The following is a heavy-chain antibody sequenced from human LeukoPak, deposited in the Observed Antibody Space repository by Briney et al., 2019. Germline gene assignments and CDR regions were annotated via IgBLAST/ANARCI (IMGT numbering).Heavy chain of an antibody. CDR3: ARALAYCGGDCFRSFDY. CDR1: GGTFSSYA. Sequence: GASVKVSCKASGGTFSSYAISWVRQAPGQGLEWMGGIIPIFGTANYAQKFQGRVTITADESTSTAYMELSSLRSGDTAVYYCARALAYCGGDCFRSFDYWGQGTLVTVSS. CDR2: IIPIFGTA. D-gene: IGHD2-21*02. J-gene: IGHJ4*02. V-gene: IGHV1-69*13.